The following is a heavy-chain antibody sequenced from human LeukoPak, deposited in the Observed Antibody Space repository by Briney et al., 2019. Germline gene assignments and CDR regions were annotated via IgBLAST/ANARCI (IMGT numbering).Heavy chain of an antibody. CDR3: AKDIEAYCGGDCYSYAFDI. D-gene: IGHD2-21*01. CDR1: GFTFTAYA. V-gene: IGHV3-48*04. CDR2: ISSSSSTI. Sequence: PGGSLRLSCAPSGFTFTAYAMNWVRQAPGKGLEWVSYISSSSSTIYYADSVKGRFTISRDNAKNSLYLQMNSLRAEDTAVYYCAKDIEAYCGGDCYSYAFDIWGQGTMVTVSS. J-gene: IGHJ3*02.